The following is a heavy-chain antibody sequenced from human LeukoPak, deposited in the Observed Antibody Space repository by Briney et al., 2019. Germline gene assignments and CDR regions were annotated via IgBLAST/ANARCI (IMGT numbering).Heavy chain of an antibody. CDR1: GGTFSSYA. CDR2: IIPTFGTA. CDR3: ATYRSTWSPRFEYFQE. D-gene: IGHD6-13*01. V-gene: IGHV1-69*13. J-gene: IGHJ1*01. Sequence: SVKVSCKASGGTFSSYAISWVRQAPGQGLEWMGGIIPTFGTANYAQKFQGRVTITADESTSTAYMELSSLRSEDTAVYYCATYRSTWSPRFEYFQEWGQGTLVTVSS.